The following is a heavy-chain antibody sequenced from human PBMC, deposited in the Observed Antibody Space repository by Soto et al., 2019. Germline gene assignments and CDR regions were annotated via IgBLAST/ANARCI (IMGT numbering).Heavy chain of an antibody. CDR3: TTDLGQSIAARRDFDY. CDR2: IKSKTDGGTT. J-gene: IGHJ4*02. D-gene: IGHD6-6*01. CDR1: GFTFSNAW. V-gene: IGHV3-15*07. Sequence: VGSLRLSCAASGFTFSNAWMNWVRQAPGKGLEWVGRIKSKTDGGTTDYAAPVKGRFTISRDDSKNTLYLQMNSLKTEDTAVYYCTTDLGQSIAARRDFDYWGQGTLVTVSS.